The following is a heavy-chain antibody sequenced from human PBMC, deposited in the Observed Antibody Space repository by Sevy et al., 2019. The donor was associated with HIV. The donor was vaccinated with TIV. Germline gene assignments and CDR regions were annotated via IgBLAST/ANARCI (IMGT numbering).Heavy chain of an antibody. J-gene: IGHJ4*02. V-gene: IGHV3-23*01. CDR1: GFTFSSYA. Sequence: GGSLRLSCAASGFTFSSYAMSWVRQAPGKGLEWVSAISGSGGSTYYADSVKGRFTISRDNSKNTLYLQMNSLRAEDTAVYYCAKDESAYYDSSAYSKTLFDYWGQGTLVTVSS. CDR2: ISGSGGST. CDR3: AKDESAYYDSSAYSKTLFDY. D-gene: IGHD3-22*01.